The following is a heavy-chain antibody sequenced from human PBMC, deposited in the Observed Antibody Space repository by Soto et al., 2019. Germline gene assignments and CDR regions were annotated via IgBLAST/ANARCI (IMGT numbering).Heavy chain of an antibody. CDR3: ARGLVEMATIGRWFDP. D-gene: IGHD5-12*01. CDR1: GGSFSGYY. Sequence: SETLSLTCAVYGGSFSGYYCSWIRQPPGTGLEWVGEINHSGSNNYNPYLKSRVTISVDTSKNQFSLKLSLVLTADTAVYYCARGLVEMATIGRWFDPWGQGTLVTVSS. J-gene: IGHJ5*02. CDR2: INHSGSN. V-gene: IGHV4-34*01.